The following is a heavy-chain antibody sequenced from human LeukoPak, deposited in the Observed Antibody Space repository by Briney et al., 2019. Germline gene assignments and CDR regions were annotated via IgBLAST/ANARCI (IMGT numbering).Heavy chain of an antibody. CDR1: GFTFSHFW. CDR3: AKDVAGTLYYFDY. Sequence: GGSLRLSCAASGFTFSHFWMHWVRQVPGKGLVWVSRISNDGSRTAYADSVKGRFTISRDNSKNTLYLQMNSLRAEDTAVYYCAKDVAGTLYYFDYWGQGTLVTVSS. V-gene: IGHV3-74*01. D-gene: IGHD6-19*01. J-gene: IGHJ4*02. CDR2: ISNDGSRT.